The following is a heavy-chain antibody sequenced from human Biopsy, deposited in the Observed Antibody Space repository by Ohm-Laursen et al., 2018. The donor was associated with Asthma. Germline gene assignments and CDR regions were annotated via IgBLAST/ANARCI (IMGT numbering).Heavy chain of an antibody. CDR2: ICVYNGNT. V-gene: IGHV1-18*01. D-gene: IGHD3-10*01. Sequence: ASVKVSRNPSGYTFNRAGITWVRQAPGQWLEWMGWICVYNGNTKVAQKLQDRVTMITDTSTSTAYMELRSLRSDDTAVYFCARAVDYSHYYGIDVWGQGTTVTVS. J-gene: IGHJ6*02. CDR3: ARAVDYSHYYGIDV. CDR1: GYTFNRAG.